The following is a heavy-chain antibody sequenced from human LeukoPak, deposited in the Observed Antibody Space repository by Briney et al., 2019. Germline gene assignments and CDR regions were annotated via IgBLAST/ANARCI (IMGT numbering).Heavy chain of an antibody. Sequence: PGGSLRLSCAASGFTFSSYWMHWVRQAPGKGLVWVSRINSDGSSTSYADSVKGRFTISRDNAKNTLYLQMNSLRAEDTAVYYCARGPLYYYGSGSYYNAYFDYWGQGTLVTVSS. CDR3: ARGPLYYYGSGSYYNAYFDY. D-gene: IGHD3-10*01. V-gene: IGHV3-74*01. CDR1: GFTFSSYW. CDR2: INSDGSST. J-gene: IGHJ4*02.